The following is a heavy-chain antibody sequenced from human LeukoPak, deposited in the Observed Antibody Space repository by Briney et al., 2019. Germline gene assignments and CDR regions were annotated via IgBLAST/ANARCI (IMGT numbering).Heavy chain of an antibody. CDR3: ARYYYGSGSSPTYYYYYMDV. D-gene: IGHD3-10*01. V-gene: IGHV3-21*01. CDR2: ISSSSSYI. J-gene: IGHJ6*03. Sequence: GSLRLSCAASGFTFSSYSMNWVRQAPGKGLEWVSSISSSSSYIYYADSVKGRFTISRDNAKNSLYLQMNSLRAEDTAVYYCARYYYGSGSSPTYYYYYMDVWGKGTTVTVSS. CDR1: GFTFSSYS.